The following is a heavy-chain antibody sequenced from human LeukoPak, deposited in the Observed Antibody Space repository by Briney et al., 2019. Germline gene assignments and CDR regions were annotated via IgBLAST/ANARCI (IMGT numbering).Heavy chain of an antibody. D-gene: IGHD3-10*01. CDR1: GFIFSSYW. CDR3: ARDRNYGSGSYYFDY. V-gene: IGHV3-7*01. CDR2: IKQDGSEK. Sequence: PGGSLRFSCAPSGFIFSSYWMSWVRQAPGKGLEWVANIKQDGSEKYYVDSVKGRFTISRDNAKNSLYLQMNSLRAEDTAVYYCARDRNYGSGSYYFDYWGQGTLVTVSS. J-gene: IGHJ4*02.